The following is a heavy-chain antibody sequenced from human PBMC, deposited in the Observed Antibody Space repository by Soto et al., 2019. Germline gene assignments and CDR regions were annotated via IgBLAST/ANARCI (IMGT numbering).Heavy chain of an antibody. V-gene: IGHV3-30*18. D-gene: IGHD3-3*01. Sequence: QVQLVESGGGVVQPGRSLRLSCAASGFTFSSYGMHWVRQAPGKGLEWGAVISYDGSNKYYADSVKGRFTICRDNSKNTLYLQMNSLRDEDTAVYYCAKDLRCLERSDYYFDYWGQGTLVTVSS. J-gene: IGHJ4*02. CDR1: GFTFSSYG. CDR3: AKDLRCLERSDYYFDY. CDR2: ISYDGSNK.